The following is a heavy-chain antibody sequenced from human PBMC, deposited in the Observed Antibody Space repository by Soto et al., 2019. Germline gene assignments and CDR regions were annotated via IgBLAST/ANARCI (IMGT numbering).Heavy chain of an antibody. V-gene: IGHV3-11*01. CDR2: ISSSGSTI. CDR1: GFTFSDYY. CDR3: ARDEKYCSSTSCAYYYYYYYMDV. J-gene: IGHJ6*03. Sequence: QVQLVESGGGLVKPGGSLRLSCAASGFTFSDYYMSWIRQAPGKGLEWVSYISSSGSTIYYADSVKGRFTISRDNAKNSLYLQMKSLRDEDTAVYYCARDEKYCSSTSCAYYYYYYYMDVWGKGTTGTVSS. D-gene: IGHD2-2*01.